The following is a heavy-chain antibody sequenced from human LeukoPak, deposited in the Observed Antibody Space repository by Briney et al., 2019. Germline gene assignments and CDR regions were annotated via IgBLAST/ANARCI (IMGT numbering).Heavy chain of an antibody. CDR1: GFDFSSYA. CDR3: VKDYDILTGYFDY. D-gene: IGHD3-9*01. V-gene: IGHV3-64D*06. Sequence: GGSLRLSCSASGFDFSSYAMHWVRQAPGKGLEYVSAISSNGGSTYYADSVKGRFTISRDNSKNTLYLQMSSLRAEDTAVYYCVKDYDILTGYFDYWGQGTLVTVSS. J-gene: IGHJ4*02. CDR2: ISSNGGST.